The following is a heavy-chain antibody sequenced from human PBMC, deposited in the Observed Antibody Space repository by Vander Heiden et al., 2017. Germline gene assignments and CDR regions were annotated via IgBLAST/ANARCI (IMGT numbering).Heavy chain of an antibody. CDR2: ISYDGSNK. J-gene: IGHJ6*02. Sequence: QVQLVESGGGVVQPGRSLRLSCAASGFTFSSYAMHWVRQAPGKGREWVAVISYDGSNKYYADSVKGRFTISRDNSKNTLYLQMNSLRAEDTAVYYCARDLDYGDYYYYYGMDVWGQGTTVTVSS. V-gene: IGHV3-30*01. CDR1: GFTFSSYA. D-gene: IGHD4-17*01. CDR3: ARDLDYGDYYYYYGMDV.